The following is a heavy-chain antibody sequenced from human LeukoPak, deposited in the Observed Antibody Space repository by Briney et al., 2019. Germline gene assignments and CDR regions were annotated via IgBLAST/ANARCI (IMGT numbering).Heavy chain of an antibody. Sequence: SVKVSCKASGGTFSSYAISWGRQAPGQGLEWMGGIIPIFGTANYAQKFQGRVMITADESTSTAYMELSSLRSEDTAVYYCARTYYYDSSGYNDAFDIWGQGTMVTVSS. CDR3: ARTYYYDSSGYNDAFDI. D-gene: IGHD3-22*01. CDR1: GGTFSSYA. J-gene: IGHJ3*02. CDR2: IIPIFGTA. V-gene: IGHV1-69*13.